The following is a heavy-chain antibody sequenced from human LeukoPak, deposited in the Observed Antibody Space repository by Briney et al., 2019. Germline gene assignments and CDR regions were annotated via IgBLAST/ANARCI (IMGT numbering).Heavy chain of an antibody. D-gene: IGHD2-2*01. Sequence: ASVKVSCKVSGYTLIELSIHWVREAHGKGLEWVGGLDRESGEPIYAQRLQGRVTMTEDTSRDTSFMELSSLTSEDTAVYYCAAIVVVPAAERFYDFWGQGTLVTVSS. CDR3: AAIVVVPAAERFYDF. CDR2: LDRESGEP. CDR1: GYTLIELS. V-gene: IGHV1-24*01. J-gene: IGHJ4*02.